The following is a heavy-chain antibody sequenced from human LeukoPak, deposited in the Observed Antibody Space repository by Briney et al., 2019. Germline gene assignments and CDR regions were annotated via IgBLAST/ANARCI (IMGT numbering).Heavy chain of an antibody. CDR2: IYYSGST. D-gene: IGHD2-15*01. Sequence: SETLSLTCTVSGGSISSYYWRWLRQPPGKGLEWIGYIYYSGSTNYNPSLKSRVTISVDTSKNQFSLKLSSVTAADTAVYYCARDSTHAFDIWGQGTMVTVSS. CDR3: ARDSTHAFDI. V-gene: IGHV4-59*01. J-gene: IGHJ3*02. CDR1: GGSISSYY.